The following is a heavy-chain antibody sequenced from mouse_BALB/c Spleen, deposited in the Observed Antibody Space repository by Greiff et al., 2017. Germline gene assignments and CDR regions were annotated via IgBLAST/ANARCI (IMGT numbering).Heavy chain of an antibody. CDR2: INPNNGGT. CDR3: ARKLGRLNWYFDV. D-gene: IGHD4-1*01. Sequence: EVQLQQSGPELVKPGASVKIPCKASGYTFTDYNMDWVKQSHGKSLEWIGDINPNNGGTIYNQKFKGKATLTVDKSSSTAYMELRSLTSEDTAVYYCARKLGRLNWYFDVWGAGTTVTVSS. CDR1: GYTFTDYN. V-gene: IGHV1-18*01. J-gene: IGHJ1*01.